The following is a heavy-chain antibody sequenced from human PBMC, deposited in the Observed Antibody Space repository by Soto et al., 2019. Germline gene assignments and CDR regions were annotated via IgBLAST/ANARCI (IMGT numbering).Heavy chain of an antibody. CDR1: GFTFSSYS. CDR3: ARGTHYYDSIGYSHFFDY. V-gene: IGHV3-21*01. CDR2: ISSSSSYI. Sequence: GGSLRLSCAASGFTFSSYSMNWVRQAPGKGLEWVSSISSSSSYIYYADSVKGRFTISRDNAKNSLYLQMNSLRAEDTAVYYCARGTHYYDSIGYSHFFDYWGQGTLVTVSS. J-gene: IGHJ4*02. D-gene: IGHD3-22*01.